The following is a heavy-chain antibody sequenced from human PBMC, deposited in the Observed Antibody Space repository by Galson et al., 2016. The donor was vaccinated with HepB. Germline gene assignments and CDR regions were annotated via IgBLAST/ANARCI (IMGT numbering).Heavy chain of an antibody. Sequence: SLRLSCAASGFSVSSNYLSWVRQAPGKGLEWVSVIFSAGTTYYADSVEGRFTISRDNSKNTLYLQMNCLRAEDTAVYYCARDSGSVSFDYWGQGTLVTVSS. CDR3: ARDSGSVSFDY. CDR1: GFSVSSNY. CDR2: IFSAGTT. V-gene: IGHV3-53*01. D-gene: IGHD1-26*01. J-gene: IGHJ4*02.